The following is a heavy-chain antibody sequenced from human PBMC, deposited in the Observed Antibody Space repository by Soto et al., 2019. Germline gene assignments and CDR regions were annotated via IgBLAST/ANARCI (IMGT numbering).Heavy chain of an antibody. CDR1: GYTFTSYD. J-gene: IGHJ4*02. CDR2: MNPNSGNT. D-gene: IGHD6-19*01. V-gene: IGHV1-8*01. Sequence: ASVKVSCKASGYTFTSYDINWVRQATGQGLEWMGWMNPNSGNTGYAQKFQGRVTMTRNTSISTAYMELSSLRSEDTAVYYCARASKKPSIAVGGGSDYGGQGTLVTVSS. CDR3: ARASKKPSIAVGGGSDY.